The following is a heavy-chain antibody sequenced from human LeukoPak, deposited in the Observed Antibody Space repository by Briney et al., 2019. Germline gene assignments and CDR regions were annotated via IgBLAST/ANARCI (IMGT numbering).Heavy chain of an antibody. CDR3: ARNPPYCTSTDCYNDY. CDR1: GYTFTIYY. CDR2: INPNSGAT. J-gene: IGHJ4*02. Sequence: ASVKVSCKASGYTFTIYYMHWVRQAPGQGLEWMGWINPNSGATTYAQRFQSRVTMTRDTSISTAYMELSGLTSDDTGVYYCARNPPYCTSTDCYNDYWGQGTLVTVSS. V-gene: IGHV1-2*02. D-gene: IGHD2-2*02.